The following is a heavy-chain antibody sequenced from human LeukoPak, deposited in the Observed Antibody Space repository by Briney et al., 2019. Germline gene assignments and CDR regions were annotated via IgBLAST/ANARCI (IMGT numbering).Heavy chain of an antibody. V-gene: IGHV3-30*18. CDR2: ISYDGSNK. D-gene: IGHD2-15*01. J-gene: IGHJ4*02. CDR3: AKTLTPYCSGGSCYSGFDY. Sequence: GGSLRLSCAASGFIFSNYGIHWVRQAPGKGLEWVAVISYDGSNKDYADSVKGRFTISRDNSKNTLYLQMNSLTAEDTAVYYCAKTLTPYCSGGSCYSGFDYWGQGTLVTVSS. CDR1: GFIFSNYG.